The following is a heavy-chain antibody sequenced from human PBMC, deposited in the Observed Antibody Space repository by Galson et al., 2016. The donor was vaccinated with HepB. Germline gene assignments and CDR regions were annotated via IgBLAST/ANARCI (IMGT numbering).Heavy chain of an antibody. CDR1: XXXFSXXX. V-gene: IGHV3-30*04. D-gene: IGHD4-23*01. J-gene: IGHJ4*02. Sequence: SLXXXCAASXXXFSXXXMHXXXQAXXKGLXWVAVISHDGSXKLYADPVKGRFTISRDNSKNTLYLQMNSLRTEDRALYYCAREDYAGDRAWIDYWGPGTLVTVAS. CDR2: ISHDGSXK. CDR3: AREDYAGDRAWIDY.